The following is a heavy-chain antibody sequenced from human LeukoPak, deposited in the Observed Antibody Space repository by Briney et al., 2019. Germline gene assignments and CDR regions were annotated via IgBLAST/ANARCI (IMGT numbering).Heavy chain of an antibody. V-gene: IGHV5-51*01. Sequence: RGESLKISCKGSGYSFTSYWISWVRQMPGKGLEWMGIIYPGDSDTRYSPSFQGQVTISADKSISTAYLQWSSLKASDTAMYYCARARSGYSGYGPFDYWGQGTLVTVSS. CDR2: IYPGDSDT. CDR3: ARARSGYSGYGPFDY. D-gene: IGHD5-12*01. CDR1: GYSFTSYW. J-gene: IGHJ4*02.